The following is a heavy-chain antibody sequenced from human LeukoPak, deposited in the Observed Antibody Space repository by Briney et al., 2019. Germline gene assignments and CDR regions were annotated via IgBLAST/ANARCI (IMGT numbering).Heavy chain of an antibody. V-gene: IGHV1-69*13. CDR3: ARGHPGYCSSTSCYGPYFDY. Sequence: ASVKVSCKASGYTFTSYYMHWVRQAPGQGLEWMGGIIPIFGTANYAQKFQGRVTITADESTSTAYMELSSLRSEDTAVYYCARGHPGYCSSTSCYGPYFDYWGQGTLVTVSS. CDR2: IIPIFGTA. CDR1: GYTFTSYY. D-gene: IGHD2-2*01. J-gene: IGHJ4*02.